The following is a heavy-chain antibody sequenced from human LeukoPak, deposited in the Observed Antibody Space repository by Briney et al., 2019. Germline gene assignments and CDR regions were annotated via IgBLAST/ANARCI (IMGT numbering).Heavy chain of an antibody. Sequence: ASVKVSCKASGYTFTNYDINWVRQATGQGLEWMGWMNPNSGNTGYAQKFQGRVTMTRNTSITTAYMELSSLRSEDTAVYYCARSPYYDFWSGYLEYYFDYWGQGTLVTVSS. CDR1: GYTFTNYD. J-gene: IGHJ4*02. D-gene: IGHD3-3*01. CDR3: ARSPYYDFWSGYLEYYFDY. CDR2: MNPNSGNT. V-gene: IGHV1-8*01.